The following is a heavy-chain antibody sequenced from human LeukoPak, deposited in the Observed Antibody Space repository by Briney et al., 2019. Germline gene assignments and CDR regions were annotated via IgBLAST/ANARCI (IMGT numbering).Heavy chain of an antibody. V-gene: IGHV4-34*01. D-gene: IGHD4-4*01. Sequence: PSETLSLTCAVYGGSFSGYYWSWIRQPPGKGLEWIGEINHSGSTNYNPSLKSRVTISVDTSKNQFSLKLSSVTAADTAVYYCARHPSDYSNLFDYWGQGTLVTVSS. J-gene: IGHJ4*02. CDR2: INHSGST. CDR3: ARHPSDYSNLFDY. CDR1: GGSFSGYY.